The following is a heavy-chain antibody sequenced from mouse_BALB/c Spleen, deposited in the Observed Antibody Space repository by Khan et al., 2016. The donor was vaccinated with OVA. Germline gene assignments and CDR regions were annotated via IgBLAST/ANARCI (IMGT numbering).Heavy chain of an antibody. V-gene: IGHV5-6*02. CDR1: GFTFSTYG. CDR3: TRIAYYYDSEGFAY. CDR2: VSTGGSYT. J-gene: IGHJ3*01. Sequence: EVKLEESGGDLVKPGGSLKLSCAASGFTFSTYGMSWVRQTPDKRLEWVATVSTGGSYTYYPDSVKGRFTISRDTAKNTLYLQMSGLKSEDTAMFYCTRIAYYYDSEGFAYWGQGTLVTVSA. D-gene: IGHD1-1*01.